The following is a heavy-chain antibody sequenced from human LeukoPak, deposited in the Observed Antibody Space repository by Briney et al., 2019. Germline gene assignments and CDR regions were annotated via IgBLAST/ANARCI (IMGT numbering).Heavy chain of an antibody. D-gene: IGHD1-26*01. CDR1: GFTFSSYA. CDR3: ARGGEEWELPGRYYYHYGMDV. J-gene: IGHJ6*02. V-gene: IGHV3-64*01. CDR2: ISSNGGST. Sequence: GGSLRLSCAASGFTFSSYAMHWVRQAPGKGLEYVSAISSNGGSTYYANSVKGRFTISRDNSKNTLYLQMGSLRAEDMAVYYCARGGEEWELPGRYYYHYGMDVWGQGTTVTVSS.